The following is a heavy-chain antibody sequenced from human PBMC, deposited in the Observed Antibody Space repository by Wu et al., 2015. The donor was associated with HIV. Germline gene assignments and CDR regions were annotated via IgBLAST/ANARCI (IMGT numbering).Heavy chain of an antibody. V-gene: IGHV1-69*12. CDR2: IIPIFGTA. CDR3: ARDGIPHYDSSGYYPVGTYWYFDL. D-gene: IGHD3-22*01. J-gene: IGHJ2*01. Sequence: QVQLVQSGAEVKKPGSSVKVSCKASGGTFSSYAISWVRQAPGQGLEWMGGIIPIFGTANYAQKFQGRVTITADESTSTAYMELSSLRSEDTAVYYCARDGIPHYDSSGYYPVGTYWYFDLWGLAPWSLSPQ. CDR1: GGTFSSYA.